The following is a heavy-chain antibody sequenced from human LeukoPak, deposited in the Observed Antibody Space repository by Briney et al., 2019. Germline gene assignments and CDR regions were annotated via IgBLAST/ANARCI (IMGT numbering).Heavy chain of an antibody. Sequence: ASVKVSCKASGYTLIGYYLHWVRQAPGQGLEWMGWINPNSGGTNYAQKFQGRVTMTGDTSLSTGYMELSRLRSDDTAVYYCARGHSNYVGYYYYYMDVWGKGTTVTVSS. V-gene: IGHV1-2*02. CDR3: ARGHSNYVGYYYYYMDV. CDR2: INPNSGGT. CDR1: GYTLIGYY. J-gene: IGHJ6*03. D-gene: IGHD4-11*01.